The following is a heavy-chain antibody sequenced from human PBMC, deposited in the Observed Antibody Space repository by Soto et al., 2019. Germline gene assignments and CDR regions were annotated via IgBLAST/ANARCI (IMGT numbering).Heavy chain of an antibody. Sequence: EVQLVESGGGLIQPGGSLRLSCAASGFTFSSYDMHWVRQAAGKGLEWGSGIGSAGDTYYQGSVKGRFTISRENAKNSLYLQMNSLRAGDTALYYCARGWLATGGSLSYMDVWGKGTTVTVSS. J-gene: IGHJ6*03. CDR2: IGSAGDT. CDR1: GFTFSSYD. D-gene: IGHD6-13*01. V-gene: IGHV3-13*01. CDR3: ARGWLATGGSLSYMDV.